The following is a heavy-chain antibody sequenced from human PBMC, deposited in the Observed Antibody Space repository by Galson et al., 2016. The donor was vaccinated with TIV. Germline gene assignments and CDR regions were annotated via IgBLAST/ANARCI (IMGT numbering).Heavy chain of an antibody. Sequence: SLRLSCAASGFTFDSYWMSWVRQAPGKGLEWVANIQQYGTDKFYVNSVKGRFTISRDSAKNSLYLQMNSLRAEDTAVYYCAREHRYNWNYFYYYYMDVWGRGTTVTVSS. CDR1: GFTFDSYW. CDR2: IQQYGTDK. J-gene: IGHJ6*03. V-gene: IGHV3-7*01. CDR3: AREHRYNWNYFYYYYMDV. D-gene: IGHD1-20*01.